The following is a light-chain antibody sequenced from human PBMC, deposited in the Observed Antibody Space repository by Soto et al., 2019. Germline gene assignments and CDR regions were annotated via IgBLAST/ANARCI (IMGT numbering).Light chain of an antibody. J-gene: IGLJ1*01. Sequence: QSALTQPASVSGSPGQSITISCTGTSSDVGSYNLVSWYQQHPGKAPKVMIYEVSKRPSGVPNRFSGSKSGNTASLTISGIQAEDEADYYCCSYAGSSTYVFGTGTKLTVL. V-gene: IGLV2-23*02. CDR1: SSDVGSYNL. CDR3: CSYAGSSTYV. CDR2: EVS.